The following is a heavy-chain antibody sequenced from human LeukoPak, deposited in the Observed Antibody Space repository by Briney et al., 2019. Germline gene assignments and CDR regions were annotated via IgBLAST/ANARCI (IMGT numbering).Heavy chain of an antibody. Sequence: ASVKVSCKASGYTFTGYYMHWVRQAPGQGLEWMGWINPNSGGTNYAQKFQGRVTMTRDTSISTAYMELSRLRSDDTAVYYCARAIIVVVPAAISWSDPWGQGTLVTVSS. V-gene: IGHV1-2*02. CDR1: GYTFTGYY. CDR3: ARAIIVVVPAAISWSDP. J-gene: IGHJ5*02. D-gene: IGHD2-2*01. CDR2: INPNSGGT.